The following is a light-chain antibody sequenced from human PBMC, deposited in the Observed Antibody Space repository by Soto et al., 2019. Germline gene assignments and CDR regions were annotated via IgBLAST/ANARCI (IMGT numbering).Light chain of an antibody. CDR2: INYDGTH. CDR1: SGYSTYA. J-gene: IGLJ3*02. CDR3: QSLGTGLQV. Sequence: QAVVTQSPSASASLGASVKLTCTLSSGYSTYAIAWHQQQSEKVPRFLMKINYDGTHSKGDGFFDRFSGSSSGAERHLTSSSLQSDDEADDDCQSLGTGLQVLGGGTQLTV. V-gene: IGLV4-69*01.